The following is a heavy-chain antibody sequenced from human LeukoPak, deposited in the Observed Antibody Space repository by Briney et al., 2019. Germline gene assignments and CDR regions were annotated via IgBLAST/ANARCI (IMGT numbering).Heavy chain of an antibody. Sequence: GGSLRLSCAASGFTFSSYAMHWVRQAPGKGLEWVAVISYDGSNEYYADSVKGRFTISRDNSKNTLYLQMNSLRAEDTAVYYCTRVSRWLQFGGDYWGQGTLVTVSS. CDR2: ISYDGSNE. V-gene: IGHV3-30-3*01. D-gene: IGHD5-24*01. CDR3: TRVSRWLQFGGDY. CDR1: GFTFSSYA. J-gene: IGHJ4*02.